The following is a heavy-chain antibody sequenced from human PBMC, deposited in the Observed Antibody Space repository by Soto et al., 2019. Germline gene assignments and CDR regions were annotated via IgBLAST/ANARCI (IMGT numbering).Heavy chain of an antibody. J-gene: IGHJ4*02. CDR3: ARDLYDFWSGYSDY. D-gene: IGHD3-3*01. CDR1: GYTFTSYA. V-gene: IGHV1-3*01. Sequence: VDSVKVSCKASGYTFTSYAMHWERQAPGQRLEWMGWINAGNGITKYSQKFQGRVTITRDTSASTAYMELSSLRSEDTAVYYCARDLYDFWSGYSDYWGQGTLVNVSS. CDR2: INAGNGIT.